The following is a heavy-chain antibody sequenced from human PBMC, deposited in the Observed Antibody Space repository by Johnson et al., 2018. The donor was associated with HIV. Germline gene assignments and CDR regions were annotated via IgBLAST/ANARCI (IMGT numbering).Heavy chain of an antibody. D-gene: IGHD1-26*01. J-gene: IGHJ3*01. V-gene: IGHV3-20*04. Sequence: VQLVESGGGVVRPGGSLRLSCVASGFTFDDYGMTWVRQAPGKGLEWVSGINWNGGSTGYADSVKGRFTIYRDNAKKSLYLQMNSLRVEDTALYYCAKARERWDPLLDAFDDWGQGTMVIVSS. CDR1: GFTFDDYG. CDR2: INWNGGST. CDR3: AKARERWDPLLDAFDD.